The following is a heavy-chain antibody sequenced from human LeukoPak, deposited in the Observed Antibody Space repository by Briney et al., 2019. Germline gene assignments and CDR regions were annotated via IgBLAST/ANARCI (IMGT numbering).Heavy chain of an antibody. V-gene: IGHV1-46*01. CDR2: INPSGGST. Sequence: ASVKVSCKASGYTFTSYYMHWVRQAPGQGLEWMGIINPSGGSTSYAQKFQGRVTMTRDTSTSTVYVELSSLRSEDTAVYYCARDRSGENSETNFDYWGQGTLVTVSS. J-gene: IGHJ4*02. D-gene: IGHD6-19*01. CDR3: ARDRSGENSETNFDY. CDR1: GYTFTSYY.